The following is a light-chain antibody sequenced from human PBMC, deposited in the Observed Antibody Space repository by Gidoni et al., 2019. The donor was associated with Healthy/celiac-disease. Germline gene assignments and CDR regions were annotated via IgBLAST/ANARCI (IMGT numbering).Light chain of an antibody. CDR3: SSYTISSTPV. CDR2: DVS. Sequence: QSALTQPASVSGSPGRSITISCTGTSSDVGGYNSVSWYQQHPGKAPKLMIYDVSNRPSGVSNRFSGSKSGNTASLTISGLQAEDESDYYCSSYTISSTPVFGGGTKLTVL. CDR1: SSDVGGYNS. V-gene: IGLV2-14*03. J-gene: IGLJ3*02.